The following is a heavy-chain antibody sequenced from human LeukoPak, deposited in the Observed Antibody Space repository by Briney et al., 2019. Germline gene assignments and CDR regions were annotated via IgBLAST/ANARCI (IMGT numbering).Heavy chain of an antibody. CDR1: RDTFTDDY. J-gene: IGHJ4*02. CDR3: ARSPDILAGENFDY. CDR2: INPNSGVT. D-gene: IGHD3-9*01. Sequence: GASLRVSSKASRDTFTDDYVHCVRQTPGQGLEWMGWINPNSGVTNYVRKFQGRVTMTRDMSISTAYMELSRLRAVETGVYYTARSPDILAGENFDYWGQGALVTVSS. V-gene: IGHV1-2*02.